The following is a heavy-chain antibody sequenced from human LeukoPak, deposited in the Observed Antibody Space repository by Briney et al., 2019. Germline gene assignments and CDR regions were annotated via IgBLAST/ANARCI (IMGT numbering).Heavy chain of an antibody. CDR3: AKSQATVTDDAFDI. CDR2: ISYDGSNK. V-gene: IGHV3-30*18. Sequence: HWVRQAPGXXLEWVAVISYDGSNKYYADSVNGLFTISRDNSKNTLYLQMNSLRAEDTAVYYCAKSQATVTDDAFDIWGQGTMVTVSS. J-gene: IGHJ3*02. D-gene: IGHD4-17*01.